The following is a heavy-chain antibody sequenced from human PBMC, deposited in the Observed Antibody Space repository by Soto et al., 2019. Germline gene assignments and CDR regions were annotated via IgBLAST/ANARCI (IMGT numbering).Heavy chain of an antibody. V-gene: IGHV1-69*08. CDR3: TRDWEITVSTGAFGGF. Sequence: QVQLVQSGAEVKKPGPSVKVSCKASGGTFSPYTINWVRQAPGQGLEWMGRIIPFHGITNYAQKFQARVTITADKSTSIAYMELSGLRFEDTAMYYCTRDWEITVSTGAFGGFWGRGTLVTVSS. D-gene: IGHD3-10*01. J-gene: IGHJ4*02. CDR1: GGTFSPYT. CDR2: IIPFHGIT.